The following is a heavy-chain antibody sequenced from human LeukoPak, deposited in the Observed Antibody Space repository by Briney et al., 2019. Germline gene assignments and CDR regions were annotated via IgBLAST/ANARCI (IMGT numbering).Heavy chain of an antibody. Sequence: SETLSLTCTVSGGSISSSSYYWGWIRQPPGKGLEWIGSIYYSGSTYYNPSLKSRVTISVDTSKNQFSLKLSSVTAADTAVYYCARRIVVTRGFDYWGQGTQVTVSS. D-gene: IGHD4-23*01. CDR2: IYYSGST. V-gene: IGHV4-39*01. J-gene: IGHJ4*02. CDR3: ARRIVVTRGFDY. CDR1: GGSISSSSYY.